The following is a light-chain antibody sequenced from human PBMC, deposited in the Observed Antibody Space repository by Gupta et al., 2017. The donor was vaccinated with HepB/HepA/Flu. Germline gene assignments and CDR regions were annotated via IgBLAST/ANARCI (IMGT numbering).Light chain of an antibody. Sequence: SYELTQPPSASVSPGQTARITCSGDKLGDKYACWYQQKPGQSPVLVIYQDSKRPSGIPERFSGSNSGNTATLTISGTQAMDEADYYCQAWDSSTDVVFGGGTKLTVL. V-gene: IGLV3-1*01. CDR3: QAWDSSTDVV. J-gene: IGLJ2*01. CDR1: KLGDKY. CDR2: QDS.